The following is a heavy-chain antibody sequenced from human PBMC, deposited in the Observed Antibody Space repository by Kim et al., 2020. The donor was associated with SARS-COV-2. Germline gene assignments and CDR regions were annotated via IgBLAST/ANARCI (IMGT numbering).Heavy chain of an antibody. CDR1: GFTFSSYA. CDR2: ISYDEKKI. J-gene: IGHJ6*01. D-gene: IGHD3-16*01. CDR3: VRDREGGSFYIYYLAMDV. Sequence: GGSLRLSCAASGFTFSSYAMHWVRQAPGKGLEWVAFISYDEKKIHYSESVKGRFTISRDNSKNTLCLQLTGLRAEDTAIYNCVRDREGGSFYIYYLAMDV. V-gene: IGHV3-30*04.